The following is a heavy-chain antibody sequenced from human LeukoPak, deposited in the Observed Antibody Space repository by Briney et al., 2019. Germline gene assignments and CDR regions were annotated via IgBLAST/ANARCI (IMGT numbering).Heavy chain of an antibody. Sequence: ASVKVSCKXSGYRFTDYYMHWVRQAPGQGLEWMGWVNPNNGATNYSQKFQGRVTMTRGTSISTVYMDLTSLRSDDSAIYYCARDYGEAATITAFRTYYYFDHWGQGTLVTVSS. CDR2: VNPNNGAT. D-gene: IGHD5-24*01. V-gene: IGHV1-2*02. CDR3: ARDYGEAATITAFRTYYYFDH. CDR1: GYRFTDYY. J-gene: IGHJ4*02.